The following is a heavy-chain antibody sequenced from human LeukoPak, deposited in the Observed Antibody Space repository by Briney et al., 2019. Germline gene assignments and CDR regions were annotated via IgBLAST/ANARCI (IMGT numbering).Heavy chain of an antibody. CDR3: ARHRGSYSYDY. V-gene: IGHV5-51*01. J-gene: IGHJ4*01. Sequence: GESLKISCKSSGYSITSYWIGWVRQMPGKGLEWMGIIYPGDSDIRYSPSFRGQVTISTDKSTSTAYLQWSSLKASDTAMYYCARHRGSYSYDYWGQGTLVTVSS. CDR1: GYSITSYW. CDR2: IYPGDSDI. D-gene: IGHD1-26*01.